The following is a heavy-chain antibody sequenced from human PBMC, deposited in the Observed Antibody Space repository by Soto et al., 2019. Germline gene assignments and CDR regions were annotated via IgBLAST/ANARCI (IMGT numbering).Heavy chain of an antibody. CDR1: GGFNSYS. Sequence: QVQLVQSGPEVKKPGSSVKVSCKGSGGFNSYSISWVRQAPGQGPEWMVGIIPIFATPTYAQKFQGRVTITAVKSTSTAYMELSRLTSEDTAVYYCARGGPVIIPAATNWFDPWGQGALVSVSS. CDR2: IIPIFATP. CDR3: ARGGPVIIPAATNWFDP. D-gene: IGHD2-2*01. J-gene: IGHJ5*02. V-gene: IGHV1-69*06.